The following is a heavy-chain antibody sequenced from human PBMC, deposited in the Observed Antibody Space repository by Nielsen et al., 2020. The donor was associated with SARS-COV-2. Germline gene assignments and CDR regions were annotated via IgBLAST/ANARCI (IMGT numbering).Heavy chain of an antibody. D-gene: IGHD3-22*01. CDR2: IYYSGST. CDR1: GGSISSSSYY. V-gene: IGHV4-39*01. J-gene: IGHJ5*02. CDR3: ATWFYYDSSGYQMANWFDP. Sequence: SETLSLTCTVSGGSISSSSYYWGWIRQPPGKGLEWIGSIYYSGSTYYNPSLKSRVTISVDTSKNQFSLKLSSVTAADTAVYYCATWFYYDSSGYQMANWFDPWGQGTLVTVSS.